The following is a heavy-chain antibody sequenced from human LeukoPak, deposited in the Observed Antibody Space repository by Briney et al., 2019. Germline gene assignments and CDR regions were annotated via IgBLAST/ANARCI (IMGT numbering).Heavy chain of an antibody. V-gene: IGHV7-4-1*01. D-gene: IGHD5-18*01. J-gene: IGHJ3*02. Sequence: ASVKVSCKASGYTFTSYAMNWVRQAPGQGLEWMGWINTNTGNPTYAQGFTGRFVFSLDTSVSTAYLQICSLKAEDTAVYYCASDTAMVIRYAFDIWGQGTMVTVSS. CDR3: ASDTAMVIRYAFDI. CDR2: INTNTGNP. CDR1: GYTFTSYA.